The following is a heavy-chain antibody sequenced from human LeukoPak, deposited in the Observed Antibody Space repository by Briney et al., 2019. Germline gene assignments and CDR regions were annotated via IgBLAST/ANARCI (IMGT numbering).Heavy chain of an antibody. V-gene: IGHV3-9*01. Sequence: GRSLRLSCAASGFTFDDYAMHWVRQAPGKGLEWVSGISWNSGSIGYADSVKGRFTISRDNAKNSLYLQMNSLRAEGTALYYCAKGYYYDSSGYSLEDFDYWGQGTLVTVSS. CDR2: ISWNSGSI. CDR1: GFTFDDYA. J-gene: IGHJ4*02. CDR3: AKGYYYDSSGYSLEDFDY. D-gene: IGHD3-22*01.